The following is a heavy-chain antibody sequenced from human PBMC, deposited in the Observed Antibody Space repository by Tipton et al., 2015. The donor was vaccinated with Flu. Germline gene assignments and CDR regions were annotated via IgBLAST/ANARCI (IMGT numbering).Heavy chain of an antibody. CDR3: ARGRWGSGWYYFDY. CDR1: GGSINSYY. Sequence: TLSLTCSVSGGSINSYYWTWIRQPAGKGLEWIGRIHSDGRTNFSPSLRSRVTMSVDTSKSQFSLNLTSVTAADTAVYYCARGRWGSGWYYFDYWGPGTLVTVSS. D-gene: IGHD6-19*01. V-gene: IGHV4-4*07. CDR2: IHSDGRT. J-gene: IGHJ4*02.